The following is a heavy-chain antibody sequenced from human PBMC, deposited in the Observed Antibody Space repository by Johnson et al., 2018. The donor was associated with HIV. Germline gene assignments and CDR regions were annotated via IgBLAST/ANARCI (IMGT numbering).Heavy chain of an antibody. Sequence: QVQLVESGGGLVQSGGSLRLSCAASGFTFSDHYMSWIRQAPGKGLEWVSIISSSGSTIYYADSVKGRFTISRDNAKNSLYLQMNSLRAEDTALYYCAKVRADHDAFDIWGQGTMVTVSS. CDR3: AKVRADHDAFDI. CDR2: ISSSGSTI. CDR1: GFTFSDHY. J-gene: IGHJ3*02. V-gene: IGHV3-11*01.